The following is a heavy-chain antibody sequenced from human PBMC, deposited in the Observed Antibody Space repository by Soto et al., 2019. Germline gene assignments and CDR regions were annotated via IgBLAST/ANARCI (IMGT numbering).Heavy chain of an antibody. V-gene: IGHV4-4*02. Sequence: SETLSITCAVSGGSISSSNWWSWVRQSPGKGLDWIGEIYHSGSTNYNPSLKSRVTISVGKSKNQFSLKLSSVTAADTAVYYCARGSGRQVYNYYGMDVWGQGTTVTVSS. CDR2: IYHSGST. D-gene: IGHD3-10*01. J-gene: IGHJ6*02. CDR3: ARGSGRQVYNYYGMDV. CDR1: GGSISSSNW.